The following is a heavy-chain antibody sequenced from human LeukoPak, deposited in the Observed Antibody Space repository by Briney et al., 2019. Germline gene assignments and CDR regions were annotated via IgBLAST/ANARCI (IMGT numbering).Heavy chain of an antibody. Sequence: ASVKVSCKASGLTLTPIYMHWVRQAPGQGLEWMAVLYPGGDRAIYAQRFQGRLTLTRDPSTNTVYMEVSSLASEDTAVYYCASEVPRTSRFDHWGQGTLVTVSS. J-gene: IGHJ4*02. D-gene: IGHD2-8*01. V-gene: IGHV1-46*01. CDR2: LYPGGDRA. CDR1: GLTLTPIY. CDR3: ASEVPRTSRFDH.